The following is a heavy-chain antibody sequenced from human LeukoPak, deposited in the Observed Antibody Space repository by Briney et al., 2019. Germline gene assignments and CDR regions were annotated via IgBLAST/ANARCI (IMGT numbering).Heavy chain of an antibody. J-gene: IGHJ4*02. CDR2: ISGSGGST. D-gene: IGHD2-15*01. CDR3: AKDAWRYCSGGSCYHDY. V-gene: IGHV3-23*01. CDR1: GFTFSSYA. Sequence: SGGSLRLSCAASGFTFSSYAMSWVRQAPGKGLEWVSAISGSGGSTYYADSVKGRFTISRDNSKNTLYLQMNSLRAEDTAVYYCAKDAWRYCSGGSCYHDYWGQGTLVTVSS.